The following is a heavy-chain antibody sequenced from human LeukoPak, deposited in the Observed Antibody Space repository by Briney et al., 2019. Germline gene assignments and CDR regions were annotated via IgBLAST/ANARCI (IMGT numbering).Heavy chain of an antibody. V-gene: IGHV1-8*01. J-gene: IGHJ4*02. CDR3: ARAGSYSGLDYFDY. CDR2: MNPNSGNT. CDR1: GYTFTSYD. D-gene: IGHD1-26*01. Sequence: ASVKVSCKASGYTFTSYDINWVPQATGQGLEWMGWMNPNSGNTGYAQKFQGRVTMTRNTSISTAYMELSSLRSEDTAVYYCARAGSYSGLDYFDYWGQGTLVTVSS.